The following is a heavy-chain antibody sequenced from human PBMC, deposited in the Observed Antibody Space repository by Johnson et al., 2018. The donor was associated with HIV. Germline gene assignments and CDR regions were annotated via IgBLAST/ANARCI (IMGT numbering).Heavy chain of an antibody. J-gene: IGHJ3*02. CDR3: ARVLVGGPSQGYACGN. Sequence: MLLVESGGGLIQPGGSLRLSCAASGIIVTGNFMSWVRQAPGKGLEWVSVINAGGDTYYADSVKGRFTISRDRSKNTVSLQMNSLRVEDTAVYYCARVLVGGPSQGYACGNWGQGTMVTVS. CDR1: GIIVTGNF. V-gene: IGHV3-53*01. D-gene: IGHD3-10*01. CDR2: INAGGDT.